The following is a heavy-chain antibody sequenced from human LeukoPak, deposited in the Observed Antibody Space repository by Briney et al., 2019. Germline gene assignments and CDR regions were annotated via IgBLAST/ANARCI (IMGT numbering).Heavy chain of an antibody. V-gene: IGHV3-15*01. J-gene: IGHJ4*02. CDR3: TTYVAVAGTRHFDS. CDR2: IRSKTDGGTT. D-gene: IGHD6-19*01. Sequence: GGSLRLSCAASGFTFSNAWMSWVRQAPGKGLEWIGRIRSKTDGGTTDYAAPVKDRFTISRDDSKNTLFLQINSLKTEDTAVYYCTTYVAVAGTRHFDSWGQGTLVTVSS. CDR1: GFTFSNAW.